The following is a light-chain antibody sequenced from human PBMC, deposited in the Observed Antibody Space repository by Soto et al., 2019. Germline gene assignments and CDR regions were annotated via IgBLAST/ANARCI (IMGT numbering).Light chain of an antibody. J-gene: IGKJ4*01. Sequence: EIVLTQSPATLSLSPGXXXXLXXXAXXSVSXYLXWYQQKPGQAPRLLIYDASNRATGIPARFSGSGSGTDFTLTISSLEPEDFAVYYXXXRSXWPLALTFGGGTKVEIK. CDR3: XXRSXWPLALT. CDR1: XSVSXY. V-gene: IGKV3-11*01. CDR2: DAS.